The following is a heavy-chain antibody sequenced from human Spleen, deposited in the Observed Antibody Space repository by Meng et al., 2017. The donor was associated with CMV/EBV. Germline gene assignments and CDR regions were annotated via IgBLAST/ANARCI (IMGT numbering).Heavy chain of an antibody. J-gene: IGHJ4*02. CDR3: AYSSSSVGYDY. CDR2: ISAYNGNT. CDR1: GYTFTSYG. D-gene: IGHD6-6*01. Sequence: ASVKVSCKASGYTFTSYGISWVRQAPGQGLEWMGWISAYNGNTNYAQKFQGRVTMTRDTSISTAYMELSRLRSDDTAVYYCAYSSSSVGYDYWGQGTLVTVSS. V-gene: IGHV1-18*01.